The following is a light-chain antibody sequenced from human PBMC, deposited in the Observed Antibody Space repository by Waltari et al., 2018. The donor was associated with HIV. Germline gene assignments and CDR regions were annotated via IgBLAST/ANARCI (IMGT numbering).Light chain of an antibody. V-gene: IGKV3-20*01. J-gene: IGKJ3*01. CDR3: QQYGSSFI. CDR1: QSVNSNY. Sequence: EIVLTQSPGTLSLSPGESATLSCRASQSVNSNYLAWYQQTPGQAPRLLFYGTFRRPTDIPVRCSGSGSGTDCTLTISRLEPEVFAVYYCQQYGSSFIFGPGTKVDIK. CDR2: GTF.